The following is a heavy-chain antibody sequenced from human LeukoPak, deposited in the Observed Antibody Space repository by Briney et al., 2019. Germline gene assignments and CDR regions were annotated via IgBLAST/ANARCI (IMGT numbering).Heavy chain of an antibody. CDR2: IAYDGSRA. V-gene: IGHV3-33*08. Sequence: GGSLRLSCASSGFTFSSYSMNWVRQAPGKGLEWVAVIAYDGSRAFYADSVKGRFTISRDNSKNTMSVQMDDLRAEDTAVYYCTRYNNDHFDYWAQGTLVTVSS. D-gene: IGHD1-14*01. CDR3: TRYNNDHFDY. CDR1: GFTFSSYS. J-gene: IGHJ4*02.